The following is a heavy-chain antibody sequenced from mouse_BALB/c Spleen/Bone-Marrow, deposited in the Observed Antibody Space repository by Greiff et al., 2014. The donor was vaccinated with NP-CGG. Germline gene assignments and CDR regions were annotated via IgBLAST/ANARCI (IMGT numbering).Heavy chain of an antibody. V-gene: IGHV1-14*01. CDR2: INPYNDGT. Sequence: VQLKESGPELKKPGASVKMSCKASGYTFTTYVIHWVKQKPGQGLEWIGYINPYNDGTKYNEKFKGKATLTSDKSSSTAYMELSSLTSEDSAVYYCAKDYGSRNFDYWGQGTTLTVSS. CDR1: GYTFTTYV. D-gene: IGHD1-1*01. CDR3: AKDYGSRNFDY. J-gene: IGHJ2*01.